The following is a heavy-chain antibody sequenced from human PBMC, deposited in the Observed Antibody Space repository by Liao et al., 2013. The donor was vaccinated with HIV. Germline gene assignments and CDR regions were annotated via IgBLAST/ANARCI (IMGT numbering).Heavy chain of an antibody. Sequence: QVQLQESGPGLVKPSETLSLTCTVSGGSISSNYWSWIRQPAGKGLEWIGRIYTSGSTNYNPSLKSRVTMSVDTSKNQFSLKLSSVTAADTAVYYCARERRENWIDAFDIWGQGTMVTVSS. D-gene: IGHD1-1*01. CDR1: GGSISSNY. CDR3: ARERRENWIDAFDI. V-gene: IGHV4-4*07. CDR2: IYTSGST. J-gene: IGHJ3*02.